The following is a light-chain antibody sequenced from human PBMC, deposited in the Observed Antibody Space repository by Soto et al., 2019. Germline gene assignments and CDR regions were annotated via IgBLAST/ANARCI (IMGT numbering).Light chain of an antibody. Sequence: DIQMTQSPSSLSASVGDRVTITCRASQSISSWLAWYQQKPGKAPKLLIYDASSLESGVPSRFSGSGSGTDFTLTINNLQPEDFATYYCQQANSFPRTFGPGTKVDIK. CDR3: QQANSFPRT. CDR1: QSISSW. CDR2: DAS. V-gene: IGKV1-12*01. J-gene: IGKJ3*01.